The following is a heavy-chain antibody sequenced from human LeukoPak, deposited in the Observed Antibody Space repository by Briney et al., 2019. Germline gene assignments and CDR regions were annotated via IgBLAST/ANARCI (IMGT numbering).Heavy chain of an antibody. D-gene: IGHD5-12*01. CDR2: ISVYNGNT. J-gene: IGHJ4*02. V-gene: IGHV1-18*01. CDR3: ARRMLSGYEEIDY. CDR1: GYTFTSYG. Sequence: ASVKVSCKASGYTFTSYGISWVRQAPGQGLEWMGWISVYNGNTNYVQKLQDRVTMTTDTSTSTAYMELRSLRSDDTAVYYCARRMLSGYEEIDYWGQGTLVTVSS.